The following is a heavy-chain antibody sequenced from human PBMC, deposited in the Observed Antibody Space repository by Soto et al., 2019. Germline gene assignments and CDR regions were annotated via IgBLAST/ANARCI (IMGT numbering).Heavy chain of an antibody. V-gene: IGHV1-69*01. D-gene: IGHD3-16*01. CDR3: ARCIQLDYLRGLDV. CDR1: GDTFNNHL. CDR2: IVPMYGTP. Sequence: QVQLLQSGSEVREPGSSVRVSCKASGDTFNNHLIAWVRQAPGQGLEWMGGIVPMYGTPHFAQKFQGRVSITADEAKSTVYMELHGIGRDDTATFYCARCIQLDYLRGLDVWGQGTTVTVSS. J-gene: IGHJ6*02.